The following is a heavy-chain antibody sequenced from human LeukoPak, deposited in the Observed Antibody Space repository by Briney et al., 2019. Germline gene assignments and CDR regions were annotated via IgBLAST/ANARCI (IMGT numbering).Heavy chain of an antibody. Sequence: PGGSLRLSCAASGFTFSNYAMSWVRQAPGKGLEWVSAISGDGGGSGGSTYFADSVKGRFTISRDDSKNTLYLQMNGLRAEDSAIYYCAKDRGSGTYYNGLFEYWGQGTLVTVSS. J-gene: IGHJ4*02. CDR2: ISGDGGGSGGST. D-gene: IGHD3-10*01. CDR3: AKDRGSGTYYNGLFEY. V-gene: IGHV3-23*01. CDR1: GFTFSNYA.